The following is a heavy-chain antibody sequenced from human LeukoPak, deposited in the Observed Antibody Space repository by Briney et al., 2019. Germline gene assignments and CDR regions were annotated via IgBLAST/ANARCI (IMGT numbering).Heavy chain of an antibody. D-gene: IGHD3-22*01. CDR1: GFTFSSYA. CDR3: ARANDYYYDAFDI. V-gene: IGHV3-30-3*01. J-gene: IGHJ3*02. CDR2: ISYDGSNK. Sequence: GGSLRLSCAASGFTFSSYAMHWVRQAPDKGLEWVAVISYDGSNKYYADSVKGRFTISRDNSKNTLYLQMNSLRAEDTAVYYCARANDYYYDAFDIWGQGTMVTVSS.